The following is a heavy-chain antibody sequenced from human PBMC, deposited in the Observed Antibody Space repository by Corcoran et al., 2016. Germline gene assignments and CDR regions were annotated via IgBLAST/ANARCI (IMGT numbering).Heavy chain of an antibody. V-gene: IGHV2-26*01. CDR1: GFSLSNARMG. CDR3: ARTASGGQWLVLPSYFDY. D-gene: IGHD6-19*01. Sequence: QVTLKESGPVLVKPTETLTLTCTVSGFSLSNARMGVSWIRQPQGKALEWLAHIFSNDEKSYSTSLKSRLTISKDTSKSQVVLTMTNMDPVDTATYYCARTASGGQWLVLPSYFDYWGQGTLITVSS. J-gene: IGHJ4*02. CDR2: IFSNDEK.